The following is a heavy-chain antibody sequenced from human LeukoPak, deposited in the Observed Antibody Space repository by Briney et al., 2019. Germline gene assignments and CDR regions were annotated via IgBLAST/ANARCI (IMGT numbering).Heavy chain of an antibody. D-gene: IGHD3-9*01. CDR2: SSSNGKSI. Sequence: GGSLRLSCAASGFTFSSYEMNWVRQAPGKGLEWVSYSSSNGKSIYHADSVKGRFTISRDNAKNSLYLQMNSLRAEDTAVYYCARRAILTGHTDVFDIWGQGTEVTVSS. V-gene: IGHV3-48*03. CDR1: GFTFSSYE. J-gene: IGHJ3*02. CDR3: ARRAILTGHTDVFDI.